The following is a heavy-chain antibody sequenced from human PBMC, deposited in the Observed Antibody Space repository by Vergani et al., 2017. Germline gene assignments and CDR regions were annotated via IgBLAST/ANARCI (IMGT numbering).Heavy chain of an antibody. D-gene: IGHD3-10*01. Sequence: EVQLLESGGGLVQPGGSLRLTCAASEFTFSNYAMNWVRQAPGKGLEWVSGISGSGVSAYYTNSVKGRFTISRDNSKNMLFLQMNNLRTEDTAIYYCAKQNFVSGNYLFDYWGQGNLVTVSS. CDR3: AKQNFVSGNYLFDY. V-gene: IGHV3-23*01. CDR2: ISGSGVSA. CDR1: EFTFSNYA. J-gene: IGHJ4*02.